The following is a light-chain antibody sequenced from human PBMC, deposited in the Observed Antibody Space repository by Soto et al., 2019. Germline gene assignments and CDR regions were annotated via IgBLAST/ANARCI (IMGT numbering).Light chain of an antibody. V-gene: IGLV1-44*01. CDR2: SNN. CDR3: AAWDDSLNGPLYV. CDR1: SSNIGSNT. Sequence: QAVVTQPPSTSGTPGQRVTISCSGSSSNIGSNTVNWYQQLPGTAPKLLIYSNNQRPSGVPDRFSGSKSGTSASLAISGLQSEYEADYYCAAWDDSLNGPLYVFGTGTKLTVL. J-gene: IGLJ1*01.